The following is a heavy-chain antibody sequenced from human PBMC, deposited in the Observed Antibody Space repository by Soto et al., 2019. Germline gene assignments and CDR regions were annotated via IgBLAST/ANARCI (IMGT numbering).Heavy chain of an antibody. CDR1: GFTFNKYA. Sequence: LESGGGLVQPGGSLRLSCTASGFTFNKYAMTWVRQAPGKGLEWVSAISGGDGSTYYADSVKGRFTISRDNSKNTLFLQMNSLRVEDTAIYYCAKSPPQPRVVSPDTIDNPFAHWGQGTRVTVSS. V-gene: IGHV3-23*01. D-gene: IGHD2-2*01. J-gene: IGHJ4*02. CDR3: AKSPPQPRVVSPDTIDNPFAH. CDR2: ISGGDGST.